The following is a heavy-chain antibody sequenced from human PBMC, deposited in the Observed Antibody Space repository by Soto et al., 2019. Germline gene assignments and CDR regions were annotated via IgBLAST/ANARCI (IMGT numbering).Heavy chain of an antibody. J-gene: IGHJ5*02. CDR3: ARDLFSSTSCYWFDP. CDR2: IYTSGST. V-gene: IGHV4-4*07. D-gene: IGHD2-2*01. Sequence: QVKLQESGPGLVKPSETLSLTCTVSGGSISSYYWSWIRQPAGKGLEWIGRIYTSGSTTYNPSLNSRVTMSVDTSNNQFYLKLSSVTAADTAVYYCARDLFSSTSCYWFDPWGQGTLVTVSS. CDR1: GGSISSYY.